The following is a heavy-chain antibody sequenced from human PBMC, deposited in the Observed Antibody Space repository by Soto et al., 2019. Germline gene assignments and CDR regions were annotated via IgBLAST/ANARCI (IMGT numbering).Heavy chain of an antibody. D-gene: IGHD3-16*02. CDR1: GGSISSYY. J-gene: IGHJ4*02. CDR2: IYYSGST. Sequence: PSETLSLTCTVSGGSISSYYWSWIRQPPGKGLEWIGYIYYSGSTNYNPSLKSRVTISVDTSKNQFSLKLSSVTAADTAVYYCARIRSYPPDLFDYWGQGTLVTVSS. V-gene: IGHV4-59*01. CDR3: ARIRSYPPDLFDY.